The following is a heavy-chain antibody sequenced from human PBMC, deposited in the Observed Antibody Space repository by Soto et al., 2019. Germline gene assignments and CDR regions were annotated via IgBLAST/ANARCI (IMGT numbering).Heavy chain of an antibody. CDR3: ARVVGPGYSYGYGEY. J-gene: IGHJ4*02. CDR1: GFTFSDHY. CDR2: ISSSGSTI. Sequence: QVQLVESGGGLVKPGGSLRLSCAVSGFTFSDHYMSWIRQAPGKGLEWVSYISSSGSTIYYADSVKGRFTISRDDAKNSLFLQMNSLRAEDTAVYYCARVVGPGYSYGYGEYWGQGAQVTVSS. V-gene: IGHV3-11*01. D-gene: IGHD5-18*01.